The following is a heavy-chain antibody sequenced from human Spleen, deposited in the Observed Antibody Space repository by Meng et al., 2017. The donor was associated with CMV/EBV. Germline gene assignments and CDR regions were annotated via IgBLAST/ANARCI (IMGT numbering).Heavy chain of an antibody. J-gene: IGHJ6*02. CDR3: ARESGSCYVGCYYGMDV. Sequence: SETLSLTCAVYGGSFSGYYWSWIRQPPGKGLEWIGEINHSGSTNYNPSLKSRVTISVDTSKNQFSLKLSSVTAADTAVYYCARESGSCYVGCYYGMDVWGRGTTVTVSS. D-gene: IGHD1-26*01. CDR1: GGSFSGYY. CDR2: INHSGST. V-gene: IGHV4-34*01.